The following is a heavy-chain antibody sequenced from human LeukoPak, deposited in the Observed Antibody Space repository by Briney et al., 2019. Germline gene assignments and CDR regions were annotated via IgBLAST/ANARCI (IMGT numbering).Heavy chain of an antibody. CDR2: ISDTGRRT. Sequence: GGSLRLSCAASGFTFSDYAMSWVRQAAGKGLEWVSGISDTGRRTYYTDSVQGRFTISRDESKKTVYLLMNTLRAEDTAVYFCARHDSFIPYWGQGTPVTVSS. D-gene: IGHD3-16*02. CDR1: GFTFSDYA. V-gene: IGHV3-23*01. CDR3: ARHDSFIPY. J-gene: IGHJ4*02.